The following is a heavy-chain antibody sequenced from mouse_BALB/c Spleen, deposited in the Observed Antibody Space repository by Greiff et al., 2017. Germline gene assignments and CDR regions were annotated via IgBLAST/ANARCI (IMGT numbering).Heavy chain of an antibody. D-gene: IGHD1-2*01. CDR2: ISSGGSYT. CDR1: GFTFSSYA. J-gene: IGHJ3*01. Sequence: EVKLVESGGGLVKPGGSLKLSCAASGFTFSSYAMSWVRQSPEKRLEWVAEISSGGSYTYYPDTVTGRFTISRDNAKNTLYLEMSSLRSEDTAMYYCAREGTTAFAYWGQGTLVAVSA. V-gene: IGHV5-9-4*01. CDR3: AREGTTAFAY.